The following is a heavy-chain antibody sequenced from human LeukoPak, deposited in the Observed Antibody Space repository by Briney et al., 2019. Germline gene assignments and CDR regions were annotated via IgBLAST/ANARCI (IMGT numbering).Heavy chain of an antibody. CDR3: SREPGYSSSPDNDY. CDR1: GYTFTGYY. CDR2: INPNSGGT. J-gene: IGHJ4*02. D-gene: IGHD6-13*01. V-gene: IGHV1-2*02. Sequence: ASVKVSCKASGYTFTGYYIHWVRQAPGQGLEGMGWINPNSGGTNYAQEFQGRVTMTRDTSISTAYMALSRLRSDDTAVYYCSREPGYSSSPDNDYWGQGTLVTVSS.